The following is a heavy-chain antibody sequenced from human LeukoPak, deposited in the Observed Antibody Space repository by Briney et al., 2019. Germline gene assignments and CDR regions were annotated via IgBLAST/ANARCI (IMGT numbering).Heavy chain of an antibody. CDR2: INPDRTTT. Sequence: PGGSLRLSCAASGFTFSTYWMHWVRQAPGKGLVWVSRINPDRTTTSYADSVKGRFTISRDNAKDTVYLQMNSLRAEDTAVYYCAGDYYGSGSLDYWGQGTLVTVSS. CDR1: GFTFSTYW. V-gene: IGHV3-74*01. D-gene: IGHD3-10*01. J-gene: IGHJ4*02. CDR3: AGDYYGSGSLDY.